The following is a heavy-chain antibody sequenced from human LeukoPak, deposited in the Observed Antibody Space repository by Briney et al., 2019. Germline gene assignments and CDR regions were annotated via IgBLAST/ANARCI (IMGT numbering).Heavy chain of an antibody. D-gene: IGHD3-9*01. CDR1: GGSISSYY. CDR3: ARDRAYYDILTGSLLDYYGMDV. J-gene: IGHJ6*02. V-gene: IGHV4-59*01. CDR2: IYYSGST. Sequence: SETLSLTCTVSGGSISSYYWSWIRQPPGKGLEWIGYIYYSGSTNYNPSLKSRVTISVGTSKNQFSLKLSSVTAADTAVYYCARDRAYYDILTGSLLDYYGMDVWGQGTTVTVSS.